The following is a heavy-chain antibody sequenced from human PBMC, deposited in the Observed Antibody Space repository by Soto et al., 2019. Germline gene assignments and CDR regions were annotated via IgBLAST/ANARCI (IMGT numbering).Heavy chain of an antibody. D-gene: IGHD2-8*01. Sequence: QVQLVQSGAEVKKPGASVKVSCKASGYTFTSYGISWVRQAPGQGLEWMGWISAYNGNTNYAQKHPGTVTMTTDTSTSTAYMELRRLRSDDTAVHYCARLMVYAKINWYFDLWGRGTLVTVSS. CDR1: GYTFTSYG. CDR3: ARLMVYAKINWYFDL. CDR2: ISAYNGNT. J-gene: IGHJ2*01. V-gene: IGHV1-18*01.